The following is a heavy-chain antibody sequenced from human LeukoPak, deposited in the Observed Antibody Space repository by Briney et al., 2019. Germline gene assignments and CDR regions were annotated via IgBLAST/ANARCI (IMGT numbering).Heavy chain of an antibody. D-gene: IGHD6-19*01. Sequence: PGGFLRLSFAASGFTFDDYAMHWFRQAPGKGLDWVSGRSWKSCSIGYADSVRGRFTITRDKAKNSLYPQMNNLRAEATALYYCAKSWHSSGWYFHYWGQGTLVTVSS. V-gene: IGHV3-9*01. CDR1: GFTFDDYA. CDR2: RSWKSCSI. CDR3: AKSWHSSGWYFHY. J-gene: IGHJ4*02.